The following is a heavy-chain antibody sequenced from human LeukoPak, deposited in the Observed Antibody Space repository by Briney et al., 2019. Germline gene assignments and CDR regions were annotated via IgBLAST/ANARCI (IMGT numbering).Heavy chain of an antibody. CDR1: GFTFSSYA. D-gene: IGHD1-26*01. Sequence: GGSLRLSCAASGFTFSSYAMSWVRQAPGKGLEWVSAISGSGGSTYYADSVTGRFTISRDDSKNMLYLQMNSLRAEDTAVYYCAKDLGGTYFDYWGQGTLVTVSS. J-gene: IGHJ4*02. CDR2: ISGSGGST. V-gene: IGHV3-23*01. CDR3: AKDLGGTYFDY.